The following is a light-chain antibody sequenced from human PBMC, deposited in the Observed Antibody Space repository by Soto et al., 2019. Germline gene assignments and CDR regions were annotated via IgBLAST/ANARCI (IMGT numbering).Light chain of an antibody. V-gene: IGLV2-14*01. CDR3: SSYTSSTTGVV. Sequence: QSVLTQPASVSGSPGQSITISCTGTSSDIGYYNYVSWHQQHPGKAPKLMIYEVSNRPSGVSNRFSGSRSGDTASLTISGLQAEDEADYFCSSYTSSTTGVVFGEGTKLTVL. CDR1: SSDIGYYNY. CDR2: EVS. J-gene: IGLJ2*01.